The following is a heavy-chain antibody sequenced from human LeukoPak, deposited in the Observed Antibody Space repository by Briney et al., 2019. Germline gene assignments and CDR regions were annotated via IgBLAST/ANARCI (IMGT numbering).Heavy chain of an antibody. CDR1: GVSISSYY. CDR2: IYYSGST. V-gene: IGHV4-59*01. J-gene: IGHJ3*02. Sequence: SETLSLTCTVSGVSISSYYWSWIRQPPGKGLEWIGNIYYSGSTNYNPSLKSRVTISVDTSKNQSSLKLSSVTAADTAVYYCAREGGDDAFDIWGQGTMVTVSS. D-gene: IGHD4-17*01. CDR3: AREGGDDAFDI.